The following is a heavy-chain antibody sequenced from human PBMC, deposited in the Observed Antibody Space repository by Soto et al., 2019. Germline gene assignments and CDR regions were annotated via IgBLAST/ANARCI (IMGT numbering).Heavy chain of an antibody. D-gene: IGHD1-1*01. Sequence: QVQLVESGGGVAQPGRALRLSCAASGVTFSSHGMHWVRQTPGKGLESVAVIWFDGSNKHYADSVKGQFNINRDNSKNTLYLQTHSLSAEDTAVYYGARENPRPYTTDYWGQGTLVTVSS. CDR3: ARENPRPYTTDY. J-gene: IGHJ4*02. CDR1: GVTFSSHG. CDR2: IWFDGSNK. V-gene: IGHV3-33*01.